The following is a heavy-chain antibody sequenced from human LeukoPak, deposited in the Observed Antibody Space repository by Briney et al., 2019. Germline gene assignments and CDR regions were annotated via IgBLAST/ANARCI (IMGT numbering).Heavy chain of an antibody. CDR1: GGSISSSNW. D-gene: IGHD3-3*01. V-gene: IGHV4-4*02. Sequence: SETLSLTCAVSGGSISSSNWWSWVRPPPGKGLEWIGEIYHSGSTNYNPSLKSRVTISVDKSKNQFSLKLSSVTAADTAVYYCARGVYDFWSGYYTRFFDYWGQGTLVTVSS. CDR2: IYHSGST. CDR3: ARGVYDFWSGYYTRFFDY. J-gene: IGHJ4*02.